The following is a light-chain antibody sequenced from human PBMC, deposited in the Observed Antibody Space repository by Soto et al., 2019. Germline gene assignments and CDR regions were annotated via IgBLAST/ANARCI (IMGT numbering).Light chain of an antibody. CDR1: QSINIW. J-gene: IGKJ1*01. Sequence: DIQLTQSPSTLSASVGDRITLTCRASQSINIWSAWYQQTPGKAPKILIFDASRLATGVPSRFSGSGSGTEFTLTISGLQPDDFATYYCQQYNGYSTWTFGQGTRVETK. CDR3: QQYNGYSTWT. CDR2: DAS. V-gene: IGKV1-5*01.